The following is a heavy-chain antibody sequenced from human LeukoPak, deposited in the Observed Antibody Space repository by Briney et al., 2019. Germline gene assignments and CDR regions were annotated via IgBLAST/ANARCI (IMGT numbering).Heavy chain of an antibody. CDR1: GFTFSSFA. CDR3: STTYYYDSSEGY. J-gene: IGHJ4*02. D-gene: IGHD3-22*01. Sequence: GGSLRLSCAASGFTFSSFAMSWVRQAPGKGLEWVSGISGSGASTYYADSVKGRFTISRDNSQNTLYLQMNSLKTEDTAVYYCSTTYYYDSSEGYWGQGTLVTVSS. V-gene: IGHV3-23*01. CDR2: ISGSGAST.